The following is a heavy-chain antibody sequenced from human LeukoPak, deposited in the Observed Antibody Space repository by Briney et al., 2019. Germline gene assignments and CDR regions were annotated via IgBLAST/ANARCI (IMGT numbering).Heavy chain of an antibody. Sequence: GGSLRLSCAASGFTFSSYEMNWVRQAPGKGLEWVSYISSSGSTIYYADSVKGRFTISRDNAKNSLYLQMNSLRAEDTAVYYYASGGFGELSHDYWGQGTLVTVSS. D-gene: IGHD3-10*01. CDR3: ASGGFGELSHDY. V-gene: IGHV3-48*03. CDR2: ISSSGSTI. J-gene: IGHJ4*02. CDR1: GFTFSSYE.